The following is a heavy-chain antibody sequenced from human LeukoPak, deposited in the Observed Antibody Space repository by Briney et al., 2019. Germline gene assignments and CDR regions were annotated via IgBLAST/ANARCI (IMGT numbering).Heavy chain of an antibody. J-gene: IGHJ6*02. Sequence: ASVKVSCKASGGTFSSYAISWVRHAPGQGLELMGGVNPIFGTVNYAQTFQGRVTITADESTKTAYTQLLSLRSDDTALYYCARGQQWVGNYYYYGMGVWGQGTTVTVSS. CDR1: GGTFSSYA. V-gene: IGHV1-69*01. CDR2: VNPIFGTV. CDR3: ARGQQWVGNYYYYGMGV. D-gene: IGHD6-19*01.